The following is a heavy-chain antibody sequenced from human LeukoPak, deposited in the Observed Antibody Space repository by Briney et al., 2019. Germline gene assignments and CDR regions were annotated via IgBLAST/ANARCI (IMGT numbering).Heavy chain of an antibody. J-gene: IGHJ3*02. V-gene: IGHV3-48*01. Sequence: GGSLRLSCAASGFTFSSYSMNWVRQAPGKGLEWVSYISSSSSTIYYADSVKGRFTISRDNAKNSLFLQMSSLTAEDTAVYYCARRGTSAFDIWGQGTMVTVSS. CDR3: ARRGTSAFDI. D-gene: IGHD2-2*01. CDR1: GFTFSSYS. CDR2: ISSSSSTI.